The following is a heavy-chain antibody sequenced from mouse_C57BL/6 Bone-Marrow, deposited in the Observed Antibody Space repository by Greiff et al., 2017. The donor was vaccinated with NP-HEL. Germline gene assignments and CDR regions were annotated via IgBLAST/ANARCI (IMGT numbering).Heavy chain of an antibody. Sequence: VQLQQPGAELVKPGASVKLSCKASGYTFTSYWMHWVKQRPGQGLEWIGMIHPNSGSTNYNEKFKIKATLTVDKSSSTAYMQLSSLTSEDSAVYYCARWLLQGYWGQGTTLTVSS. CDR1: GYTFTSYW. CDR2: IHPNSGST. V-gene: IGHV1-64*01. D-gene: IGHD2-3*01. J-gene: IGHJ2*01. CDR3: ARWLLQGY.